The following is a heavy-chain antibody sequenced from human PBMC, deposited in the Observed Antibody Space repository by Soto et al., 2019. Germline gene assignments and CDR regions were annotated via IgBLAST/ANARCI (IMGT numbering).Heavy chain of an antibody. Sequence: PGGSLRLSCAASGFTFSSYWMHWVRQGPGKWLVWVSRIKSDGSSTRYADSVKGRFTISRDNAENTLYLQMNSLRAEDTAVYYCAREVFGSGYYYFDYWGQGTLVNVSS. D-gene: IGHD5-12*01. CDR3: AREVFGSGYYYFDY. V-gene: IGHV3-74*01. CDR1: GFTFSSYW. CDR2: IKSDGSST. J-gene: IGHJ4*02.